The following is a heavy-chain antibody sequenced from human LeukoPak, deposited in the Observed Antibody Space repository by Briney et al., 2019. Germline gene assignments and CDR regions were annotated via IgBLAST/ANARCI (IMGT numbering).Heavy chain of an antibody. V-gene: IGHV4-59*01. CDR1: GGSISSYY. CDR3: ARVGHLPAAGTYDY. Sequence: SETLSLTCTVSGGSISSYYWSWTRQPPGKGLEWIGLIYYSGSSNYNPSLKSRVTMSVDTSKNQFSLKLNSVTAADTAVYFCARVGHLPAAGTYDYWGQGTLVTVSS. D-gene: IGHD6-13*01. J-gene: IGHJ4*02. CDR2: IYYSGSS.